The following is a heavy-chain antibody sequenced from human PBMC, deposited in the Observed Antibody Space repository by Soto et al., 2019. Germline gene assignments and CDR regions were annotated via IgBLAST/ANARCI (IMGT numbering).Heavy chain of an antibody. CDR3: ARAGYDRRGHKGPRGGAFDV. J-gene: IGHJ3*01. CDR2: LSGQGQNA. V-gene: IGHV1-18*01. CDR1: GCIFNHYV. Sequence: QVQLVQSGPEVKKPGASTRLSCKAPGCIFNHYVINWVRQAPGQGLEWVGGLSGQGQNARYAGSFPDRVTITKDTSTATSDREVTNLRSDDSAVYFGARAGYDRRGHKGPRGGAFDVWGLGTGVTVSS. D-gene: IGHD5-12*01.